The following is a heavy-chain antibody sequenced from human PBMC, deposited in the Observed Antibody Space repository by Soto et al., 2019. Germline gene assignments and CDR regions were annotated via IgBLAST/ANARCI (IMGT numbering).Heavy chain of an antibody. CDR3: ARAFTPALTPGDDFDY. CDR2: INEIGTYR. J-gene: IGHJ4*02. Sequence: EVQLVESGGGLVQPGGSLRLSCAASGFAFSNYWMHWVRQVPGKGLVWVSRINEIGTYRTYADFAKGRFTISRDNTKNTVYLQMHSLSAEDTAVYYCARAFTPALTPGDDFDYWGQGVLVTVSS. V-gene: IGHV3-74*03. CDR1: GFAFSNYW. D-gene: IGHD2-15*01.